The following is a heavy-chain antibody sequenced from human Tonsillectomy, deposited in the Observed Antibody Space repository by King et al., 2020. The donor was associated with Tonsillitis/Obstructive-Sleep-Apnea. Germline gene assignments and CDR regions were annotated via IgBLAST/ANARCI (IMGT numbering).Heavy chain of an antibody. D-gene: IGHD7-27*01. CDR2: ISSRGSTK. CDR1: GFTFSSYE. J-gene: IGHJ4*02. Sequence: VQLVESGGGLVQPGESLRLSCAASGFTFSSYEMNWVRQAPGKGLEWVSYISSRGSTKYYADSVKGRFTISRDNAKNSLYLQMISLRAEDTAVYYCAGERGPGVDYWGQGTLVTVSS. V-gene: IGHV3-48*03. CDR3: AGERGPGVDY.